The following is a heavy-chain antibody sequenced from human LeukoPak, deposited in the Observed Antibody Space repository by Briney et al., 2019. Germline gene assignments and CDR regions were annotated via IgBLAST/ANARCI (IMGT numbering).Heavy chain of an antibody. V-gene: IGHV3-30-3*01. CDR2: ISYDGSNK. Sequence: GGSLRLSCAASGFTFSSYAMHWVRQAPGKGLEWVAVISYDGSNKYYADSVKGRFTISRDNSKNTLYLQMNSLRAEDTAVYYCAREATNNWNDWDYYGMDVWGQGTTVTVSS. CDR3: AREATNNWNDWDYYGMDV. D-gene: IGHD1-1*01. J-gene: IGHJ6*02. CDR1: GFTFSSYA.